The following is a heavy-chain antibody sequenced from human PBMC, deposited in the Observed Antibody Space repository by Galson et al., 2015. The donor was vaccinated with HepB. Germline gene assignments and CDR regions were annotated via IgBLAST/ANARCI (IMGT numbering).Heavy chain of an antibody. CDR3: ARFRLDSRGTHSYGYDY. CDR2: IYQSGST. CDR1: GGSISSSNW. D-gene: IGHD5-18*01. V-gene: IGHV4-4*02. Sequence: ETLSLTCAVSGGSISSSNWWSWVRQPPGKGLEWIGEIYQSGSTNYNPSLKSRVTISVDKSKNQFSLKLSSVTAADTAVYYCARFRLDSRGTHSYGYDYWGQGTLVTVS. J-gene: IGHJ4*02.